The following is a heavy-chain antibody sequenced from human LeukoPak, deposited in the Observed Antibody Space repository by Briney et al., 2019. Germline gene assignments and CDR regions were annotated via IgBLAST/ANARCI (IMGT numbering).Heavy chain of an antibody. CDR3: AKDGAWLRFAV. J-gene: IGHJ4*02. D-gene: IGHD5-12*01. CDR1: GFPFSSHG. CDR2: ISPGGGPT. Sequence: PGGSLRLSCAGAGFPFSSHGMNWVRQAPGKGLEWVSGISPGGGPTYYADSVRGRFTISRDDSKNTLYLQMKNLRAEDTAVYYCAKDGAWLRFAVWGQEILVTVSS. V-gene: IGHV3-23*01.